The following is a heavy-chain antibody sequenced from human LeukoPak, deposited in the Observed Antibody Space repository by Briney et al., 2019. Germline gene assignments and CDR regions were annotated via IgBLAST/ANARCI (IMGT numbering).Heavy chain of an antibody. Sequence: GASVKVSCKASVGTLSIYTISCVRQAPGRGVEWMGRIFHILGIANYAQKFQGRVTITADKSTSTAYMELSSLRSEDTAVYYCASGGNPYSYYYYYYMDVWGKGTTVTVSS. CDR3: ASGGNPYSYYYYYYMDV. CDR1: VGTLSIYT. J-gene: IGHJ6*03. V-gene: IGHV1-69*02. CDR2: IFHILGIA. D-gene: IGHD2-15*01.